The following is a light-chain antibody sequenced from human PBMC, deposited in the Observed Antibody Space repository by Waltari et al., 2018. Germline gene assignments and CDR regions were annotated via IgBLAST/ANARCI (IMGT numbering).Light chain of an antibody. Sequence: DIQMTQSPSTLPASVGDRLPITCRASQSIPRWLAWYQQKPGKAPKLLIYKASILESGVPSRFSGGGSGTEFTLTISSLQPDDFATYYCQHYDSYSATFGRGTKVEIK. J-gene: IGKJ4*02. V-gene: IGKV1-5*03. CDR2: KAS. CDR1: QSIPRW. CDR3: QHYDSYSAT.